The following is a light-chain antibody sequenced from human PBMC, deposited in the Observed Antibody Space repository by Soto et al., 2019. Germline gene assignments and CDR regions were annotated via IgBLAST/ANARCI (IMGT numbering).Light chain of an antibody. CDR1: QSVAGN. V-gene: IGKV3-15*01. J-gene: IGKJ3*01. Sequence: EIVMTQSPATLSVSPGERATLSCRASQSVAGNLAWYQQKPGQALRLLIYGASTRATGIPARFSGSGSGTEFTLTISSLQSEDFAVYYCQQYNNWPPFTFGPGTKVDIK. CDR2: GAS. CDR3: QQYNNWPPFT.